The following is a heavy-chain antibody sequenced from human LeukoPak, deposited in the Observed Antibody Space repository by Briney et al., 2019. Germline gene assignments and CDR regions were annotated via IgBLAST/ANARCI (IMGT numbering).Heavy chain of an antibody. CDR3: ARDQSYDSSRAFDY. CDR1: GYTFTGYY. J-gene: IGHJ4*02. V-gene: IGHV1-2*02. D-gene: IGHD3-22*01. Sequence: ASVKVSCMASGYTFTGYYMHWVRQAPGQGLEWMGWINPNSGGTNYAQKFQGRVTMTRDTSISTAYMELSRLRSDDTAVYYCARDQSYDSSRAFDYWGQGTLVTVSS. CDR2: INPNSGGT.